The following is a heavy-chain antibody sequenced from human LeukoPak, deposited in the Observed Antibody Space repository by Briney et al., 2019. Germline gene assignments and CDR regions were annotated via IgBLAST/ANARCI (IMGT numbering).Heavy chain of an antibody. CDR2: INPSGGST. Sequence: ASVKVSCKASGYTFTSYYMHWVRQAPGQGLVWMGIINPSGGSTSYAQKFQGRVTMTRDTSTSTVYMELSSLRSEDTAVYYCARGRRYSSSHPNSYYYCGMDVWGQGTTVTVSS. CDR3: ARGRRYSSSHPNSYYYCGMDV. CDR1: GYTFTSYY. V-gene: IGHV1-46*01. D-gene: IGHD6-6*01. J-gene: IGHJ6*02.